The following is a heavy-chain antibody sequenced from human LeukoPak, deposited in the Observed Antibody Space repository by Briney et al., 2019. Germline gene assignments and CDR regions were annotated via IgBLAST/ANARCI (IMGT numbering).Heavy chain of an antibody. Sequence: ASVKVSCKVSRYTLTELSMHWVRQAPGKGLEWMGGFDPEDGETIYAQKFQGRVTMTEDTSTDTAYMELSSLRSEDTAVYYCATEVHCSSTSCQNWFDPWGQGTLVTVSS. CDR3: ATEVHCSSTSCQNWFDP. V-gene: IGHV1-24*01. J-gene: IGHJ5*02. CDR1: RYTLTELS. CDR2: FDPEDGET. D-gene: IGHD2-2*01.